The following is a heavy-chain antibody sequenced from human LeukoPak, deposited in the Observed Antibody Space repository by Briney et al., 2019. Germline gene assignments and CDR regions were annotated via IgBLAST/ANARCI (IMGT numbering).Heavy chain of an antibody. Sequence: PSETLSLTCTVSGDSISPYYWSWFRQPPGGGLEWIGYVFYTGSTNYNPSLKSRVTISVDTSRNQFSLKLTSVTAGDTAVYYCARTRSMYSSLGYWGQGTLVTVSS. J-gene: IGHJ4*02. CDR2: VFYTGST. CDR3: ARTRSMYSSLGY. D-gene: IGHD1-26*01. CDR1: GDSISPYY. V-gene: IGHV4-59*01.